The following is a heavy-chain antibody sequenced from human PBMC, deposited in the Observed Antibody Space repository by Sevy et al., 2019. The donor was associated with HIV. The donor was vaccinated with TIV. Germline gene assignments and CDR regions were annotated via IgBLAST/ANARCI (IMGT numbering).Heavy chain of an antibody. D-gene: IGHD3-16*01. Sequence: GGSLRLSCAASGFTFSSYAMNWVRQAPGKGLQWVSGIGGSAGSTYYADSVKGRFSISRDNSKNTLYLLMDNLRAEDTAVYYCARRGESQRDLDYWDQGTLVTVSS. V-gene: IGHV3-23*01. CDR1: GFTFSSYA. CDR2: IGGSAGST. J-gene: IGHJ4*02. CDR3: ARRGESQRDLDY.